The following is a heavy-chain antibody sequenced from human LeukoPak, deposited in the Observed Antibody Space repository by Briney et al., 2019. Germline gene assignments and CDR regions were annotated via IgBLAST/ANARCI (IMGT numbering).Heavy chain of an antibody. CDR3: AKEDYSSSAIDY. CDR1: GFXFDDYA. Sequence: GGSLRLSCAASGFXFDDYAIHWVRQIPGKGLEWVSLISGDGGSTYYADSVKGRFTISRDNSKNSLYLQMNSLRTEDTALYYCAKEDYSSSAIDYWGQGTLVTVSS. J-gene: IGHJ4*02. D-gene: IGHD6-6*01. CDR2: ISGDGGST. V-gene: IGHV3-43*02.